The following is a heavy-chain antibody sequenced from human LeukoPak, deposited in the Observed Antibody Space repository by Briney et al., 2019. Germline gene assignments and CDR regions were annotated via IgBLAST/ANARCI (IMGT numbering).Heavy chain of an antibody. CDR1: GFTVSTNF. CDR2: LYRGGGA. CDR3: AREFSLGGNSRFDY. V-gene: IGHV3-66*01. D-gene: IGHD4-23*01. J-gene: IGHJ4*02. Sequence: GGSLRLSCAASGFTVSTNFMSWVRQAPGKGLEWVSVLYRGGGAAYADSVKGRFTISRDNSKNTLYLQMNSLRAEDTAVYYCAREFSLGGNSRFDYWGQGTLVTVSS.